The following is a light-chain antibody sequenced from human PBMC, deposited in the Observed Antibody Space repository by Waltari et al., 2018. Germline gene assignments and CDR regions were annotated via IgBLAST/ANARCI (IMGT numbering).Light chain of an antibody. CDR1: QRISSN. CDR2: AAS. V-gene: IGKV1-39*01. Sequence: DIQVTPAPIRLADTVGQQDTSPCRGIQRISSNLNWYQQKPGKAPNLLNYAASSLQSGVPSRFSGSGFGTDFTLSIRNLQPEDFATYYCQQSHSTPITFGQGTRLEIK. CDR3: QQSHSTPIT. J-gene: IGKJ5*01.